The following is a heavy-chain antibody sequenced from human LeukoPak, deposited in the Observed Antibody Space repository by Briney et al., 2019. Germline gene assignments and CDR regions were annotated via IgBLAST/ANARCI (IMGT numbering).Heavy chain of an antibody. J-gene: IGHJ4*02. CDR3: ARDRGPNIAVAGMKNY. D-gene: IGHD6-19*01. CDR2: IKQDGSEK. V-gene: IGHV3-7*01. CDR1: GFTFSSYW. Sequence: PGGSLRLSCAASGFTFSSYWMSWVRQAPGKGLEWVANIKQDGSEKYYVDSVKGRFTISRDNAKNSLYLQMNSLRAEDTAVYYCARDRGPNIAVAGMKNYWGQGTLVTVSS.